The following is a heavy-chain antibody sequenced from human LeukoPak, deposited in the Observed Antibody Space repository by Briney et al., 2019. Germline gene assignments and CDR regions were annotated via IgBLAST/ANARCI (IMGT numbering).Heavy chain of an antibody. J-gene: IGHJ6*03. D-gene: IGHD5-18*01. CDR2: IYHSGST. CDR3: XXXKYSYGPFSYMDV. CDR1: GYSISSGYY. V-gene: IGHV4-38-2*02. Sequence: SETLSLTCTVSGYSISSGYYWGWIRQPPGEGLEWIGSIYHSGSTYYNPSLKGRVTISVDTSKNQFSLKLSSVTAAATAVYYXXXXKYSYGPFSYMDVWGKGTTVTVSS.